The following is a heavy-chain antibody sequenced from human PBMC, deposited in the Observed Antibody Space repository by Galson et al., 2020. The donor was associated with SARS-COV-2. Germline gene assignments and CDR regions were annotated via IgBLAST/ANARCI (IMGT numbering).Heavy chain of an antibody. V-gene: IGHV4-38-2*02. CDR3: ARDATSSGWYNWFDP. CDR2: VYPSGTT. Sequence: SETLSLTCTVSGYSVSTTTYWGWVRQPPGRGLEWIGSVYPSGTTYYNPSLKSRVTISVDTSKNQFSLRLNSVTAADTAMYYCARDATSSGWYNWFDPWGQGTLVTVSS. J-gene: IGHJ5*02. D-gene: IGHD6-19*01. CDR1: GYSVSTTTY.